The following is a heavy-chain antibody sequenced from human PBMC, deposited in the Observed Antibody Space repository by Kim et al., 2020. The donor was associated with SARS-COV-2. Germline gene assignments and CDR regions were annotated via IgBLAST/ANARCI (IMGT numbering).Heavy chain of an antibody. CDR2: INTNTGNP. D-gene: IGHD2-2*01. CDR1: GYTFTSYA. J-gene: IGHJ4*02. V-gene: IGHV7-4-1*02. Sequence: ASVKVSCKASGYTFTSYAMNWVRQAPGQGLEWMGWINTNTGNPTYAQGFTGRFVFSLDTSVSTAYLQISSLKAEDTAVYYCARMGGYCSSTSCTRGVVDYWGQGTLVTVSS. CDR3: ARMGGYCSSTSCTRGVVDY.